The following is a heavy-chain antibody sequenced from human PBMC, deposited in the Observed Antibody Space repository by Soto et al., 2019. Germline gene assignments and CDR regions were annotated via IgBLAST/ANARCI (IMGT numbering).Heavy chain of an antibody. CDR2: VIPMFLKS. J-gene: IGHJ4*02. Sequence: SVKVSCKASGGTFDSYAISWVRQAPGQGLEWMGGVIPMFLKSNYAQKFQGRVTITADKSTNTVYMEMNSLKSEDTAVYYCVRGGGEMANPPPYLYWGQGTQVTVSS. CDR3: VRGGGEMANPPPYLY. CDR1: GGTFDSYA. V-gene: IGHV1-69*06. D-gene: IGHD3-16*01.